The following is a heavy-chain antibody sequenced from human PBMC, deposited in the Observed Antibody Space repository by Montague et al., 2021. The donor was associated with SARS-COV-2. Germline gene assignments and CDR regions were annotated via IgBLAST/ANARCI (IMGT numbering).Heavy chain of an antibody. Sequence: TLSLTCTVSGGSISSGYFYWSWIRQPAGKGLEWIGLIYPGGNTNYNRSLKSRVTISVDTAKNQFSLKVSSVTAADTAVYYCARDYGDYSYYYGLDAWGQGTTVTVSS. CDR1: GGSISSGYFY. D-gene: IGHD4-17*01. CDR3: ARDYGDYSYYYGLDA. CDR2: IYPGGNT. J-gene: IGHJ6*02. V-gene: IGHV4-61*02.